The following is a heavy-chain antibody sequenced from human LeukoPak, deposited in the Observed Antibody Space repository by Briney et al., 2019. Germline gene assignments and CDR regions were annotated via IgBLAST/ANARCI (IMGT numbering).Heavy chain of an antibody. D-gene: IGHD6-19*01. Sequence: GGSLRLSCAASGFTFSSYAMSWVRQAPGKGLEWVSAISGSGGSTYYADSVKGRFTISRDNSKNTLYLQINSLRAEDTAVYYCAKDRGPPSGDLPWRYWGQGTLVTVSS. CDR1: GFTFSSYA. CDR3: AKDRGPPSGDLPWRY. V-gene: IGHV3-23*01. J-gene: IGHJ4*02. CDR2: ISGSGGST.